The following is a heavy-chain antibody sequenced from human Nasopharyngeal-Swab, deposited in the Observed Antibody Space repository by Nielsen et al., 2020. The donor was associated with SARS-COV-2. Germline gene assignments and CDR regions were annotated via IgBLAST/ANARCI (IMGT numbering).Heavy chain of an antibody. J-gene: IGHJ4*02. CDR1: GGSISSYY. CDR3: ASGELNPFDY. Sequence: SETLSLTCTVSGGSISSYYWSWIRQPPGKGLEWIEYIYYSGSTNYNPSLKSRVTISVDTSKNQFSLKLSSVTAADTAVYYCASGELNPFDYWGQGTLVTVSS. CDR2: IYYSGST. D-gene: IGHD3-10*01. V-gene: IGHV4-59*01.